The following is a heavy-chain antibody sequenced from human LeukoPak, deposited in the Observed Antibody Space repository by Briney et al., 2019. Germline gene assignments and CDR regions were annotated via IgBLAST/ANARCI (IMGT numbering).Heavy chain of an antibody. CDR2: ISAYNGNT. Sequence: ASGKVSCKASGYTFASYGTSWVRQAPGQGLEWMGWISAYNGNTNYAQKRQGRVTMTTDTSTSTAYMELRSLRSDDTAVYYCARAHEGIGYCSGGSCGSNWFDPWGQGTLVTVSS. CDR1: GYTFASYG. CDR3: ARAHEGIGYCSGGSCGSNWFDP. J-gene: IGHJ5*02. D-gene: IGHD2-15*01. V-gene: IGHV1-18*01.